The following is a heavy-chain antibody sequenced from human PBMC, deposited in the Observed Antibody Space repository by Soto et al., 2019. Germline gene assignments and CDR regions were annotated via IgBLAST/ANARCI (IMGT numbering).Heavy chain of an antibody. J-gene: IGHJ6*02. D-gene: IGHD3-10*01. CDR2: IIPNFDTP. V-gene: IGHV1-69*19. Sequence: QVHLVQSGAEVKKPGSSVKVSCKTSGGSFNNYAVSWVRQAPGQGLEWMGGIIPNFDTPNYAQKIQDRVTIIANEYTSAVYVKLRCLRSNDTAVYYCAVAMVLEILILESSGMHVWGQGTKVIVSS. CDR3: AVAMVLEILILESSGMHV. CDR1: GGSFNNYA.